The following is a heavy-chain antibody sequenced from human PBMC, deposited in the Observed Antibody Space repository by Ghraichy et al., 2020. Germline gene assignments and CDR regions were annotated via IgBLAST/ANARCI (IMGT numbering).Heavy chain of an antibody. CDR2: ISGSGGST. V-gene: IGHV3-23*01. CDR3: AKDRHDMSYWYFEL. CDR1: GFTFSSYA. J-gene: IGHJ2*01. D-gene: IGHD3-9*01. Sequence: GGSLRLSCAASGFTFSSYAMSWVRQAPGKGLEWVTAISGSGGSTYYADSVKGRFTISRDNSKNTLYLQMNSLRAEDTAVYYCAKDRHDMSYWYFELWGRGTLVTVSP.